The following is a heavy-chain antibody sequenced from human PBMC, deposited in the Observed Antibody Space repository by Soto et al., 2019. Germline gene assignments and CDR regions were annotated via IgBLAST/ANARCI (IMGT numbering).Heavy chain of an antibody. CDR1: GYTFTSYG. J-gene: IGHJ4*02. D-gene: IGHD2-2*02. Sequence: ASVKVSCKASGYTFTSYGISWVRQAPGQGLEWMGWISAYNGNTNYAQKLQGRVTMTTDTSTSTAYMELRSLRSDDTAVYYCARDWGVVPAAIRYFDYWGQGTLVTAPQ. V-gene: IGHV1-18*01. CDR3: ARDWGVVPAAIRYFDY. CDR2: ISAYNGNT.